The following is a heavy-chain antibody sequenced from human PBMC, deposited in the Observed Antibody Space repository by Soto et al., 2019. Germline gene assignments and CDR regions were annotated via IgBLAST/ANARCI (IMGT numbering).Heavy chain of an antibody. J-gene: IGHJ3*02. V-gene: IGHV3-7*01. CDR2: IKQDGSEK. CDR1: GFTFSSYW. CDR3: ARARQLVGGRLDAFDI. D-gene: IGHD6-13*01. Sequence: EVQLVESGGGLVQPGGSLRLSCAASGFTFSSYWMSWVRQAPWKGLEWVANIKQDGSEKYYVDSVKGRFTISRDNAKNSLYLQMNSLRAEDTAVYYCARARQLVGGRLDAFDIWGQGTMVTVSS.